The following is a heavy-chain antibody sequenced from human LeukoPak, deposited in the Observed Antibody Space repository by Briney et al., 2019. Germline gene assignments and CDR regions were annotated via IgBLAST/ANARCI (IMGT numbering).Heavy chain of an antibody. D-gene: IGHD6-19*01. V-gene: IGHV4-61*02. Sequence: SQTLSLTCTVSGGSISSGSYYWSWIRQPAGKGLEWIGRIYTSGSTNYNPSLKSRVTISVDTPKNQFSLKLSSVTAADTAVYYCARDVAADKFDYWGQGTLVTVSS. CDR2: IYTSGST. J-gene: IGHJ4*02. CDR3: ARDVAADKFDY. CDR1: GGSISSGSYY.